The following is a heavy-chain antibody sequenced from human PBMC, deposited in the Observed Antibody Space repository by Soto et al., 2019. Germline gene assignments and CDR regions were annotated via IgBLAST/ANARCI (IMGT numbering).Heavy chain of an antibody. CDR1: GYTFTSYD. CDR3: ARGFNFLDPHPDYYYYYGMDV. CDR2: MNPNSGNT. Sequence: ASVKVSCKASGYTFTSYDINWVRQATGQGLEWMGWMNPNSGNTGYAQKFQGRVTMTRNTSISTAYMELNSLRAGDTAVYYCARGFNFLDPHPDYYYYYGMDVWGQGTTVTVSS. V-gene: IGHV1-8*01. D-gene: IGHD3-3*01. J-gene: IGHJ6*02.